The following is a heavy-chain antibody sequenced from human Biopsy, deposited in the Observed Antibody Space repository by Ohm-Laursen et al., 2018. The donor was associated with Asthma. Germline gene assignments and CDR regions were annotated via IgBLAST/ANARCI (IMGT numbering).Heavy chain of an antibody. CDR2: INAGNGNT. CDR3: ARTYYDFLTGQVNDALAM. J-gene: IGHJ3*02. V-gene: IGHV1-3*01. D-gene: IGHD3-9*01. Sequence: ASVKVSCKPSGYTFTSYGISWVRQAPGQRLEWMGWINAGNGNTKYSEKFQGRVTITRDTSASTAYMDLSSLRSEDTAVYYCARTYYDFLTGQVNDALAMWGQGTVVTVSS. CDR1: GYTFTSYG.